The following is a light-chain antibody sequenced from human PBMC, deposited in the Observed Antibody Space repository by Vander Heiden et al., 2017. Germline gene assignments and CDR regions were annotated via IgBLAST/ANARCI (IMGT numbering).Light chain of an antibody. Sequence: AIQMTQSPSSLSASVGDRVTITCRASQGIRNDLGWYQQKPGKAPKLLIYGASSLHSGVPSRFSGSGSGTDFTLTISSLQPEDFATYYCLQDYNYPGTFGHETKVEIK. V-gene: IGKV1-6*01. CDR3: LQDYNYPGT. CDR2: GAS. J-gene: IGKJ1*01. CDR1: QGIRND.